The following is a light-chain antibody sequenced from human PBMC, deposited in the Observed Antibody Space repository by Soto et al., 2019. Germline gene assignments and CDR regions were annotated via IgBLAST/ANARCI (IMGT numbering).Light chain of an antibody. J-gene: IGLJ2*01. Sequence: QSALTQPASVSGSPGRSITISCTGTSSDVGGYNYVSWYQQHPGKAPKLMIYDVSNRPSGVSNRFSGSKSGNTASLTISGLQAEDEADYYCSSYTSSSYVVFGGGTQLTVL. CDR3: SSYTSSSYVV. CDR2: DVS. V-gene: IGLV2-14*01. CDR1: SSDVGGYNY.